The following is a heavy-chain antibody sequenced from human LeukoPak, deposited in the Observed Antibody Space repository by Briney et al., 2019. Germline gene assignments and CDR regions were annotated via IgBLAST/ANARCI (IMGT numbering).Heavy chain of an antibody. CDR1: GFTVSSSNY. D-gene: IGHD6-6*01. J-gene: IGHJ4*02. V-gene: IGHV3-66*01. Sequence: GGSLRLSCAASGFTVSSSNYMNWVRQAPGKGLEWVSGIYTGGTTYYTDSVKGRFTISRDNPNNTLYLQMHSLRAEDTAVYYCARDTSSSGLDYWGQGTLVTVSS. CDR3: ARDTSSSGLDY. CDR2: IYTGGTT.